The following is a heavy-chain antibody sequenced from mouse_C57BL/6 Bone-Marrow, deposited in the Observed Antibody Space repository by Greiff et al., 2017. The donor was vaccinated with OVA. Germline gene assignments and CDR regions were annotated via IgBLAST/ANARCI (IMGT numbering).Heavy chain of an antibody. D-gene: IGHD1-1*01. J-gene: IGHJ4*01. CDR2: ISHLAYSI. V-gene: IGHV5-15*01. CDR1: GFTFSDYG. CDR3: ARGDSYYYGSSLYAMDY. Sequence: EVMLVESGGGLVQPGGSLKLSCAASGFTFSDYGMAWVRQAPRKGPEWVAFISHLAYSIYYADTVTGRFTISCENAKNTLYLEMSSLRSEDTAMYYCARGDSYYYGSSLYAMDYWGKGTSVTVSS.